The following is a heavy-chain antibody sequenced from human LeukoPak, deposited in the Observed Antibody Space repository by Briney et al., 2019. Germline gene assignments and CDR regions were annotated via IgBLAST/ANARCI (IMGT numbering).Heavy chain of an antibody. D-gene: IGHD2-15*01. J-gene: IGHJ4*02. CDR1: GYTFTSYD. CDR3: ARGNLGYCSGGSCYGGGNYFDY. CDR2: MNPNSGNT. V-gene: IGHV1-8*01. Sequence: ASVKVSCKASGYTFTSYDINWVRQATGQGLEWMGWMNPNSGNTGYAQKFQGRVTMTRNTSISTAYMELSSLRSEDTAVYYCARGNLGYCSGGSCYGGGNYFDYWGQGTLVNVSS.